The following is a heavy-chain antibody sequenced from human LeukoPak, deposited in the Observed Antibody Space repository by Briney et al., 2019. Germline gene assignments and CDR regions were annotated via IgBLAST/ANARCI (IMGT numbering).Heavy chain of an antibody. D-gene: IGHD3-10*01. CDR3: ARDGAITMVRGDFDY. Sequence: PSETLSLTCNVSGASIRSGRNYWGWIRQSPGEGLEWIGSIYYSGSSSYNPSLQSRVSISVDTSKNQFSLKLSSVTAADTAVYYCARDGAITMVRGDFDYWGQGTLVTVSS. J-gene: IGHJ4*02. CDR1: GASIRSGRNY. CDR2: IYYSGSS. V-gene: IGHV4-39*07.